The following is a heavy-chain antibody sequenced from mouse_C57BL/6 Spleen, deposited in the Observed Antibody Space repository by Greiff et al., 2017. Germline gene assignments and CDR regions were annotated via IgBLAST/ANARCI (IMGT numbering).Heavy chain of an antibody. CDR3: ARGYGGSSPWFAY. Sequence: EVKLMESEGGLVQPGSSMKLSCTASGFTFSDYYMAWVRQVPEKGLEWVANINYDGSSTYYLDSLKSRFIISRYNAKNILYLQMSSLKSEDTATYYCARGYGGSSPWFAYWGQGTLVTVSA. V-gene: IGHV5-16*01. D-gene: IGHD1-1*01. CDR2: INYDGSST. J-gene: IGHJ3*01. CDR1: GFTFSDYY.